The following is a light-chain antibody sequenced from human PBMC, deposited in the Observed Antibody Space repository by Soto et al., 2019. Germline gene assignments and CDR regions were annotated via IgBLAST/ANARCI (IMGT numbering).Light chain of an antibody. V-gene: IGKV3-20*01. CDR1: QSVTSSY. J-gene: IGKJ1*01. CDR2: GAS. CDR3: LQYGSPPRR. Sequence: EIVLTQSPGTLSLSPGERATLFCRATQSVTSSYLAWYQQRPGQAPRLLIYGASSRATGIPDRFSGSGSGTDFTLTISRLEPEDFAVYYCLQYGSPPRRFGQGTKVEIK.